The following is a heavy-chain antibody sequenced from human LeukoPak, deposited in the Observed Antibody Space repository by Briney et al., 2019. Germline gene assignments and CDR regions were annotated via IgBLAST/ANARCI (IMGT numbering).Heavy chain of an antibody. D-gene: IGHD5-24*01. CDR2: GIPIFGTA. J-gene: IGHJ4*02. V-gene: IGHV1-69*05. CDR1: GGTFSSYA. Sequence: ASVKVSCKASGGTFSSYAISWVRQAPGQGLEWMGGGIPIFGTANYAQKFQGRVTITTDESTSTAYMELSSLRSEDTAVYYCARGDAEMATTSGFDYWGQGTLVTVSS. CDR3: ARGDAEMATTSGFDY.